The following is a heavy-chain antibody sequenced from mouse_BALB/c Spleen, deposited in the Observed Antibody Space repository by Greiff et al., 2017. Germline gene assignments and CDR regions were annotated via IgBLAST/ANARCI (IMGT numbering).Heavy chain of an antibody. V-gene: IGHV3-2*02. Sequence: EVKLEESGPGLVKPSQSLSLTCTVTGYSITSDYAWNWIRQFPGNKLEWMGYISYSGSTSYNPSLKSRISITRDTSKNQFFLQLNSVTTEDTATYYCARGGGGYFDYWGQGTTLTVSS. CDR2: ISYSGST. CDR1: GYSITSDYA. J-gene: IGHJ2*01. CDR3: ARGGGGYFDY.